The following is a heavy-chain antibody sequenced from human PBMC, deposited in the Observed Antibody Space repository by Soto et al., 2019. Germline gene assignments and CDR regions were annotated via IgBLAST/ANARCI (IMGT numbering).Heavy chain of an antibody. Sequence: ASVKVSCKASGYTFTSYYMHWVRQAPGQGLEWMGIINPSGGSTSYAQKFQGRVTMTRDTSTSTVYMELSSLRSEDTAVYYCARTDYYGDYGTPQYYFDYWGQGTLVTVSS. CDR1: GYTFTSYY. CDR3: ARTDYYGDYGTPQYYFDY. CDR2: INPSGGST. V-gene: IGHV1-46*01. D-gene: IGHD4-17*01. J-gene: IGHJ4*02.